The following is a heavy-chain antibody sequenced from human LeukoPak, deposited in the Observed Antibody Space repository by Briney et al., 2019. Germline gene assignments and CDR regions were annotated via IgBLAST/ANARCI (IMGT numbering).Heavy chain of an antibody. V-gene: IGHV3-30*18. Sequence: PGGSLRLSCAASGFTFSSYGMHWVRQAPGKGLEWVAVISYDGSNKYYADSVKGRFTISRDNSKNTLYLQMNSLRAEDTAVYYCAKDPYSSGWYFSDYWGQGTLVTVSS. CDR2: ISYDGSNK. J-gene: IGHJ4*02. CDR1: GFTFSSYG. CDR3: AKDPYSSGWYFSDY. D-gene: IGHD6-19*01.